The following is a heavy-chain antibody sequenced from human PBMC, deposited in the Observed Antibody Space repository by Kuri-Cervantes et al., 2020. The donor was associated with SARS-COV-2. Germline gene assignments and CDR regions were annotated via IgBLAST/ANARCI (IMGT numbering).Heavy chain of an antibody. CDR1: GASISTYY. D-gene: IGHD3-22*01. J-gene: IGHJ3*02. V-gene: IGHV4-59*08. CDR3: VRHLYDSSGYWFDAFDI. CDR2: IFYSGYT. Sequence: GSLRLSCTVSGASISTYYWSWIRQPPGKGLEWIGYIFYSGYTNYNPSLKSRFTISVDTSKNQFSLKLSSVTAADTAVYYCVRHLYDSSGYWFDAFDIWGQGTMVTVSS.